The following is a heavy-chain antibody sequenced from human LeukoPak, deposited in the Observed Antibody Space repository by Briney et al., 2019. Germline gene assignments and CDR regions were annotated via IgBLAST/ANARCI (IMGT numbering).Heavy chain of an antibody. Sequence: PGGSLRLSCATSGFSFSSHDMNWVRQAPGKGLEWVAVISYDGSNKYYADSVKGRFTISRDNSKNTLYLQMNSLRAEDTAVYYCARDRVVRGVPEYFQHWGQGTLVTVSS. CDR2: ISYDGSNK. D-gene: IGHD3-10*01. CDR1: GFSFSSHD. J-gene: IGHJ1*01. CDR3: ARDRVVRGVPEYFQH. V-gene: IGHV3-30*19.